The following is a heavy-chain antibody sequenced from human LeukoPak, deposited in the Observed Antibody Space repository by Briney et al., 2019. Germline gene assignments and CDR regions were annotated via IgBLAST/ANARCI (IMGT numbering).Heavy chain of an antibody. V-gene: IGHV4-34*01. CDR3: ARDWGYDILTGYPSPPFDY. Sequence: SXXXSLTCAVYGGSFSGYYWSWVRQPPGKGLEWIGEINHSGSTNYNPSLKSRVNISVDTSKKQFSLKRRSVAAADTAVYYCARDWGYDILTGYPSPPFDYWGQGTLVTVSS. CDR2: INHSGST. J-gene: IGHJ4*02. D-gene: IGHD3-9*01. CDR1: GGSFSGYY.